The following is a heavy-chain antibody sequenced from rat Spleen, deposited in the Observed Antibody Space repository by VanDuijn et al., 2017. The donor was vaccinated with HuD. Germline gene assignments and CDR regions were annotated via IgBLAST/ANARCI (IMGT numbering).Heavy chain of an antibody. Sequence: EVQLVETGGGLVQPGRSLKLSCVASGFTFSNYGMAWVRQTPTKGLEWVASISTGGGNTYYRDSVKGRFTISRDNAKSALYLQMDSLRSEDTATYYCGRHGRGKTTYYYVMDAWGQGTSVTVSS. J-gene: IGHJ4*01. D-gene: IGHD4-5*01. CDR2: ISTGGGNT. CDR3: GRHGRGKTTYYYVMDA. CDR1: GFTFSNYG. V-gene: IGHV5S13*01.